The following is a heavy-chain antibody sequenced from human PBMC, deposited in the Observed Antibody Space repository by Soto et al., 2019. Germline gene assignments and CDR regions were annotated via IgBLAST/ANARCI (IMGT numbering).Heavy chain of an antibody. CDR1: GFTFSSYC. CDR3: ARGLVAATNY. D-gene: IGHD2-15*01. J-gene: IGHJ4*02. Sequence: GGSLILSCAASGFTFSSYCMHWVRQAPGKGLEWVAVIWYDGSNKYYADSVKGRFTISRDNSKNTLYLQMNSLRAEDTAVYYCARGLVAATNYWGQGTLVTSPQ. CDR2: IWYDGSNK. V-gene: IGHV3-33*01.